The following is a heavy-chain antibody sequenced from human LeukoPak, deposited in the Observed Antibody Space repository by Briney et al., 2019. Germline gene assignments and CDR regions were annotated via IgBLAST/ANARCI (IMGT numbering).Heavy chain of an antibody. CDR1: GGSISNFY. CDR3: ARETTGAGTARPFDY. V-gene: IGHV4-4*07. Sequence: SETLSLTCTVSGGSISNFYWSWIRQPAGKTLEWIGRIYTSGSTNYNPFLKSRVTMSVDTSKNQFSLKLSSVTAADTAVYFCARETTGAGTARPFDYWGQGTLVTVSS. D-gene: IGHD6-13*01. J-gene: IGHJ4*02. CDR2: IYTSGST.